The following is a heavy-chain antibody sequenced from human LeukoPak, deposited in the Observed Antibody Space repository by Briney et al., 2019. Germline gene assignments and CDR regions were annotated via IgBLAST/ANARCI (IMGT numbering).Heavy chain of an antibody. J-gene: IGHJ4*02. D-gene: IGHD6-19*01. Sequence: SETLSLTCTVSGGSISSGDYYWSWIRQPPGKGLEWIGYIYYSGSTYYNPSLKSRVTISVDTSKNQFSLKLSSVTAADTAVYYCAAEQWLVTFGTFDYWGQGTLVTVSS. CDR2: IYYSGST. V-gene: IGHV4-30-4*08. CDR1: GGSISSGDYY. CDR3: AAEQWLVTFGTFDY.